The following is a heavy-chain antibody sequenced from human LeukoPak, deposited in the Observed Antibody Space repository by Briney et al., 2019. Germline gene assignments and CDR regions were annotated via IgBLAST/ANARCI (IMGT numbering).Heavy chain of an antibody. CDR1: GFTFSDYY. CDR3: ARRGTNYCTGDDCKPNWFDS. J-gene: IGHJ5*01. CDR2: ISPRVTFT. D-gene: IGHD2-21*02. V-gene: IGHV3-11*03. Sequence: GGSLRLSCATSGFTFSDYYLTWMRQPPGKGLEWVSFISPRVTFTNYADSVKGRFTISRDNTKNSLSLQMNSLKAEDTAVYYCARRGTNYCTGDDCKPNWFDSWGQGTLVVVSS.